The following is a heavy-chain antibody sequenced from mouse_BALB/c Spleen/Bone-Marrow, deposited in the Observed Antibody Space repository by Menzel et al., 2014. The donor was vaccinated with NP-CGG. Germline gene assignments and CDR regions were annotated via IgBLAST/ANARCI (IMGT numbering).Heavy chain of an antibody. Sequence: QVQLQHSGAELMKPGASVKISCKATGYTFGRYWIEWVKQRPGHGLEWIGEILPGSGSTNYNEKFKGKATFTADTSSNTAYMQLSSLTSEDSAVYYCARWGYGSSYVGYFDVWGAGTTVTVSS. CDR1: GYTFGRYW. J-gene: IGHJ1*01. V-gene: IGHV1-9*01. CDR2: ILPGSGST. CDR3: ARWGYGSSYVGYFDV. D-gene: IGHD1-1*01.